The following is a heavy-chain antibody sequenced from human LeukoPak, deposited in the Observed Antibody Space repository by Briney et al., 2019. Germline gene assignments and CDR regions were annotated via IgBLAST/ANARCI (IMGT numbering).Heavy chain of an antibody. J-gene: IGHJ4*02. Sequence: ASVKVSCKVFGYTFTELSMHWVRQAPGKGLEWMGSFDPEDGETTYAQKVQGRVTMTEDTSTDTGYLELTNLRSEDTATYYCAMSRSWYYFDYWDQGTLVTVSS. CDR3: AMSRSWYYFDY. CDR1: GYTFTELS. V-gene: IGHV1-24*01. D-gene: IGHD3-10*01. CDR2: FDPEDGET.